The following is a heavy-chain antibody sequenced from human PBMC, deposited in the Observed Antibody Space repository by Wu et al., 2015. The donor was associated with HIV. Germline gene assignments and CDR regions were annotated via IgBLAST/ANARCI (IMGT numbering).Heavy chain of an antibody. V-gene: IGHV1-2*02. D-gene: IGHD2-8*02. Sequence: QVQLLQSGAEVKKPGASVKISCKTSGYTFTDYYIHWVRQAPGPGLEWMGWLNPKSGGTNFAQKFQGRVTVTRDTSITTAYMELSRLASDDTAVYYCARDFGGVVSGYFHHWGQGTLVTVSS. CDR3: ARDFGGVVSGYFHH. CDR1: GYTFTDYY. J-gene: IGHJ1*01. CDR2: LNPKSGGT.